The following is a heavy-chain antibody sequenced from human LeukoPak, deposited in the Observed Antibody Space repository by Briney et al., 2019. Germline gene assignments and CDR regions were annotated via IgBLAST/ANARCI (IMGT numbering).Heavy chain of an antibody. J-gene: IGHJ4*02. D-gene: IGHD4-11*01. Sequence: SETLSLTCTVSGGSISSSSYYWGWIRQPPGKGLEWIGSIYYSGSTYYNPSLKSRVTISVDTSKNQFSLKLSSVTAADTAVYYCARRDYSNYVVDWGQGTLVTVSS. CDR2: IYYSGST. CDR3: ARRDYSNYVVD. V-gene: IGHV4-39*01. CDR1: GGSISSSSYY.